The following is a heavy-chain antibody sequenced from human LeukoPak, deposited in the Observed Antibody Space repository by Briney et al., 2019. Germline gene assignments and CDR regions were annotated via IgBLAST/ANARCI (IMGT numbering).Heavy chain of an antibody. D-gene: IGHD5-12*01. Sequence: GGSLRLSCAASGFTFSSYSMNWVRQAPGKGLEWVSSISSSSYIHYADSVKGRFTISRDNAKNSLYLQMNSLRAEDTAVYYCARGIVATIIDYWGQGTLVTVSS. CDR3: ARGIVATIIDY. V-gene: IGHV3-21*01. CDR2: ISSSSYI. CDR1: GFTFSSYS. J-gene: IGHJ4*02.